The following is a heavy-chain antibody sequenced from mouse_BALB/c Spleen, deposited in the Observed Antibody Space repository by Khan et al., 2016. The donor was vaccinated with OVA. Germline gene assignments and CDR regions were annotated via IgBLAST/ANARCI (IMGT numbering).Heavy chain of an antibody. D-gene: IGHD1-1*01. CDR2: LTSGGSYT. CDR3: TRDRNYYGSSFYFDY. CDR1: GFTFSSYS. Sequence: EVQLVESGGGLVKPGGSLRLSCAASGFTFSSYSMSWVRQTPEKRLEWVATLTSGGSYTYYPDSVQGRFTISRDNAKNTLYLQMSSLKSEDTAIYYCTRDRNYYGSSFYFDYWGQGTTLTVSS. V-gene: IGHV5-6-4*01. J-gene: IGHJ2*01.